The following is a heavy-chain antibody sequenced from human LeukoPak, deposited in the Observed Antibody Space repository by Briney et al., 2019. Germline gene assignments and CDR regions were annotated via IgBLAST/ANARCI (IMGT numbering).Heavy chain of an antibody. V-gene: IGHV1-8*01. Sequence: ASVKVSCMASGYTFTSYDINWVRQATGQGLEWMGWMNPNSGNTGYAQKFQGRVTMTRNTSISTAYMELSSLRSEDTAVYYCARPGRYSSPYDYWGQGTLVTVSS. CDR1: GYTFTSYD. D-gene: IGHD6-13*01. CDR2: MNPNSGNT. J-gene: IGHJ4*02. CDR3: ARPGRYSSPYDY.